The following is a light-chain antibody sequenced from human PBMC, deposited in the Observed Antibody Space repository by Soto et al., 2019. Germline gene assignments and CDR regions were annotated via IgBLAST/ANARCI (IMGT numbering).Light chain of an antibody. V-gene: IGKV1-6*01. CDR2: AAF. Sequence: AIRVAQSPSSLSASVGDRVTITCRASQDIRDDLGWYQLKPGKAPKLLIYAAFTLQSGVPSRFSGSGSGTEFTLTISSLQPEDFGTYYCLQDFNFPQTFGQGTKVEIK. CDR1: QDIRDD. CDR3: LQDFNFPQT. J-gene: IGKJ1*01.